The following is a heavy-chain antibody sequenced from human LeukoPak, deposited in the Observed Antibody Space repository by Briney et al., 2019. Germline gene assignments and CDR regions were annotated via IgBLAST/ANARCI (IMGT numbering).Heavy chain of an antibody. CDR2: ISSSSSYI. CDR3: AGRSYYDILTGGDY. D-gene: IGHD3-9*01. CDR1: GFTFSSYA. J-gene: IGHJ4*02. Sequence: PGGSLRLSCAASGFTFSSYAMHWVRQAPGKGLEWVSSISSSSSYIYYADSVKGRFTISRDNAKNSLYLQMNSLRAEDTAVYYCAGRSYYDILTGGDYWGQGTLVTVSS. V-gene: IGHV3-21*01.